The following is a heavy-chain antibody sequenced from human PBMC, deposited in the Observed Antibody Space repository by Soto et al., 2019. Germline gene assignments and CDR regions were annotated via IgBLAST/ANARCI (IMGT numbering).Heavy chain of an antibody. CDR1: GGSISSGDYY. CDR3: ARDNGVGP. D-gene: IGHD2-8*01. J-gene: IGHJ5*02. V-gene: IGHV4-30-4*01. CDR2: IYDSGST. Sequence: QVQLQESGPGLVKPSQTQSLTCTVSGGSISSGDYYWSWIRQPPGKGLEWIGYIYDSGSTYYNSSLKSRVNITLDTSKNQFSLKLTSVTAADTAVYYCARDNGVGPWGQGTLVTVSS.